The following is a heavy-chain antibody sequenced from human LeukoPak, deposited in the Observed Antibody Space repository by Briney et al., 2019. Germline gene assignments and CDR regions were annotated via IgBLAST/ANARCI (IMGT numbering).Heavy chain of an antibody. CDR3: ASGGEDDAFDI. D-gene: IGHD2-21*01. CDR2: INPNSGST. V-gene: IGHV1-2*04. J-gene: IGHJ3*02. Sequence: ASVKVSCKASGYTFTGYYMHWVRQAPGQGLEWMGWINPNSGSTNYAQKFQGWVTMTRDTSISTAYMELSRLRSDDTAVYYCASGGEDDAFDIWGQGTMVTVSS. CDR1: GYTFTGYY.